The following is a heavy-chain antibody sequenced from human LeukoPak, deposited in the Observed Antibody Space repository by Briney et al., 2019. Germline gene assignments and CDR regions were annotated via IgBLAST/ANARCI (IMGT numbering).Heavy chain of an antibody. CDR2: INPNSGGT. Sequence: ASVKVSCKASGYTFTGYYMHWVRQAPGQGLEWMGWINPNSGGTNYARKFQGRVTMTRDTSISTAYMELSRLRSDDTAVYYCARGAYYYDSSGYVPYWGQGTLVTVSS. CDR1: GYTFTGYY. CDR3: ARGAYYYDSSGYVPY. V-gene: IGHV1-2*02. J-gene: IGHJ4*02. D-gene: IGHD3-22*01.